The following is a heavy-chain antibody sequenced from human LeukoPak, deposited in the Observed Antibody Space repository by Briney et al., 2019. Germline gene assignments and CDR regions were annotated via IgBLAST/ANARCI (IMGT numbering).Heavy chain of an antibody. CDR1: GFTFSSYW. CDR2: IKQDGGEK. Sequence: GGSLRLSCAASGFTFSSYWMSWVRQAPGKGLEWVANIKQDGGEKYYVDSVEGRFTISRDNAEKSLYLQMNSLRAEDTAVYYCARDKIVGATKFDYWGQGTLVTVSS. J-gene: IGHJ4*02. CDR3: ARDKIVGATKFDY. V-gene: IGHV3-7*03. D-gene: IGHD1-26*01.